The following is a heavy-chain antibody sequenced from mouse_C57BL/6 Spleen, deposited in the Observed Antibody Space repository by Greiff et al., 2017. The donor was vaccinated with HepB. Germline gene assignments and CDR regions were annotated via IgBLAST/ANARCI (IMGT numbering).Heavy chain of an antibody. CDR2: INPSNGGT. Sequence: QVQLQQPGTELVKPGASVKLSCKASGYTFTSYLMHWVKQRPGQGLEWIGNINPSNGGTNYNEKFKSKATLTVDKSSSTAYMQLSSLTSEDSAVYYCAGQANWDVGFDYWGQGTTLTVSS. D-gene: IGHD4-1*01. V-gene: IGHV1-53*01. J-gene: IGHJ2*01. CDR1: GYTFTSYL. CDR3: AGQANWDVGFDY.